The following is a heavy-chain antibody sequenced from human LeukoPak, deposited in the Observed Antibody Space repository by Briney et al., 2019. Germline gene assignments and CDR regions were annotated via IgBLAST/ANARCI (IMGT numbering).Heavy chain of an antibody. Sequence: GGSLRLSCAASGFTFSSYAMSWVRQAPGKGLEWVSAISGSGGSTYYADSVKGRFTISRDNAKNSLYLQMNSLRAEDTAVYYCARVVISSVAARLGWFDPWGQGTLVTVSS. V-gene: IGHV3-23*01. CDR2: ISGSGGST. CDR3: ARVVISSVAARLGWFDP. D-gene: IGHD6-6*01. CDR1: GFTFSSYA. J-gene: IGHJ5*02.